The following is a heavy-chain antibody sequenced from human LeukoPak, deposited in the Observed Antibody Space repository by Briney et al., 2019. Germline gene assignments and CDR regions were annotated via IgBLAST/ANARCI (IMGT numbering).Heavy chain of an antibody. CDR1: GFTFSSYW. CDR2: INSDGSTT. Sequence: GGSLRLSCAASGFTFSSYWMHRVRQAPGKGLVWVSRINSDGSTTNYADSVKGRFTISRDNAKNTLYLQMNSLRADDTAVYCCARSRWLDAFDYWGQGTLVTVSS. CDR3: ARSRWLDAFDY. J-gene: IGHJ4*02. V-gene: IGHV3-74*01. D-gene: IGHD6-19*01.